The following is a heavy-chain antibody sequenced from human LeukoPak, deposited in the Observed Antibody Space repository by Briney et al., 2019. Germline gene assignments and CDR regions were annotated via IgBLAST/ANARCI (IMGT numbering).Heavy chain of an antibody. CDR3: AKVRLATVGGRGFDY. Sequence: PGGSLRLSCVASGFTFSSYAMNWVRQAPGKGLEWVSAISSSGDSTHYADSVKGRFTISRESSENTLFLQMSSLGAEDTAVYYCAKVRLATVGGRGFDYWGQGTLVTVSS. V-gene: IGHV3-23*01. J-gene: IGHJ4*02. D-gene: IGHD5-24*01. CDR2: ISSSGDST. CDR1: GFTFSSYA.